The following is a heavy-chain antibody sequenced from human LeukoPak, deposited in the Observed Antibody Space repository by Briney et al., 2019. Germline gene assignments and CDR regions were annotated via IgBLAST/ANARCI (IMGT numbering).Heavy chain of an antibody. D-gene: IGHD5-18*01. CDR2: ISYDGSNK. J-gene: IGHJ4*02. Sequence: GRSLRLSCAASGFTFSSYAMHWVRQAPGKGLEWVAVISYDGSNKYYADSVKGRFTISRDNARNSLYLQMNSLRAEDTAMYYCARDATPTQLWFRGSFDYWGLGALVTVSS. CDR1: GFTFSSYA. CDR3: ARDATPTQLWFRGSFDY. V-gene: IGHV3-30-3*01.